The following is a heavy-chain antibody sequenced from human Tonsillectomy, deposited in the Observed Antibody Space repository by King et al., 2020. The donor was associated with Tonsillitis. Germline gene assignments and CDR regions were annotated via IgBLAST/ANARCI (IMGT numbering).Heavy chain of an antibody. J-gene: IGHJ6*02. CDR1: GGSISSSSYY. D-gene: IGHD3-10*01. Sequence: QLQESGPGLVKPSETLSLTCTVSGGSISSSSYYWGWIRQPPGKGLEWIGSIYYSGSTYYNPSLKSRVTISVDTSKNQFSLKLSSVTAADTAVYYCARDPLSSGSYWWYYYYGMDVWGQGTTVTVSS. CDR2: IYYSGST. V-gene: IGHV4-39*07. CDR3: ARDPLSSGSYWWYYYYGMDV.